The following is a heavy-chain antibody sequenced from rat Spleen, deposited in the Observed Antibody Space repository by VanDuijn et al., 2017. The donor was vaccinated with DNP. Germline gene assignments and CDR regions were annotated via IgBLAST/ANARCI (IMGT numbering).Heavy chain of an antibody. D-gene: IGHD1-1*01. CDR3: ARQDPLLLTLFAY. CDR1: GFTFSDHN. Sequence: EVQLVESGGGLVQPGRSLKLSCAASGFTFSDHNMAWVRQAPGKGLEWIASIINSGGNTYYPESVKGRFTISRDDAKISLHLQMDSLRSEDTATYYCARQDPLLLTLFAYWGQGTLVTVSS. CDR2: IINSGGNT. J-gene: IGHJ3*01. V-gene: IGHV5-25*01.